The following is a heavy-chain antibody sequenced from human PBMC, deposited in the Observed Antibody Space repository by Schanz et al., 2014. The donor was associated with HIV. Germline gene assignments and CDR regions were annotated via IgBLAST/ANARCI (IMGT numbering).Heavy chain of an antibody. D-gene: IGHD3-9*01. V-gene: IGHV3-30*18. J-gene: IGHJ4*02. CDR3: AKSSGWLYAHFDY. CDR2: ISYDGINK. Sequence: QVQLVESGGGVVQPGRSLRLSCAASGFTFSSYGMHWVRQAPGKGLEWVAVISYDGINKYYADSVKGRFTISRDNSKNTLYLQMHSLRAEDTAVYYCAKSSGWLYAHFDYWGQGTLVTVSS. CDR1: GFTFSSYG.